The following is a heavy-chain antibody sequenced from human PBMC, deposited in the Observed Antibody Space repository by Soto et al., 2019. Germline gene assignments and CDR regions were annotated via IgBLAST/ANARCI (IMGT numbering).Heavy chain of an antibody. CDR1: GFTFSSYE. D-gene: IGHD3-3*01. Sequence: EVQLVESGGGLVQPGGSLRLSCAASGFTFSSYEFNWVRQAPGKGLEWLSYISSSGTVIHYADSVRGRFTISRDNAENLLYLQMNSLRAEDTAVYYCARDWDFWYNYYRSDAFDLWGQGTLVTVSS. J-gene: IGHJ3*01. V-gene: IGHV3-48*03. CDR3: ARDWDFWYNYYRSDAFDL. CDR2: ISSSGTVI.